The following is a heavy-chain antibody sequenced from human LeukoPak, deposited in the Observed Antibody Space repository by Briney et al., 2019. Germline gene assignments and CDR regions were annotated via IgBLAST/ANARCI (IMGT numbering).Heavy chain of an antibody. V-gene: IGHV4-31*03. Sequence: SETLSLTCTVSGDSISSGDYYWSWIRQHPGKGLEWIGYIYYSGNTYYKPSLKSRVTISVDTSKNQFSLKLTSVTAADTAVYYCARGVLDSSGYHCDYWGQGTLVTVSS. J-gene: IGHJ4*02. CDR1: GDSISSGDYY. CDR2: IYYSGNT. D-gene: IGHD3-22*01. CDR3: ARGVLDSSGYHCDY.